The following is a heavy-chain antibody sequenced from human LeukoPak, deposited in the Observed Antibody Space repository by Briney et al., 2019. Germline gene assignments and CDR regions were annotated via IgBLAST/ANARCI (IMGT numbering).Heavy chain of an antibody. D-gene: IGHD6-19*01. J-gene: IGHJ4*02. CDR3: AKVRPTRFVESSGWLELGY. V-gene: IGHV3-43*02. CDR1: GFTFSSYA. CDR2: ISGDGSRT. Sequence: GGSLRLSCAASGFTFSSYAMHWVRQAPGKGLEWVSLISGDGSRTYYADSVKGRFTISRDNSKNSLYLQMNSLRTEDTAFYYCAKVRPTRFVESSGWLELGYWGQGTLVTVSS.